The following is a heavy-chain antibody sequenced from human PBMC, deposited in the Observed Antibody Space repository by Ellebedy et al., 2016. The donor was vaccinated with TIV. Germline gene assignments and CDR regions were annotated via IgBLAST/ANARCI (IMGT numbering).Heavy chain of an antibody. Sequence: AASVKVSCKASGGTFSSYAISWVRQAPGQGLEWMGGFDPEDGETIYAQKFQGRVTMTEDTSTDTAYMELSSLRSEDTAVYYCATSDSIAAAGSFDYWGQGTLVTVSS. CDR1: GGTFSSYA. D-gene: IGHD6-13*01. J-gene: IGHJ4*02. CDR3: ATSDSIAAAGSFDY. V-gene: IGHV1-24*01. CDR2: FDPEDGET.